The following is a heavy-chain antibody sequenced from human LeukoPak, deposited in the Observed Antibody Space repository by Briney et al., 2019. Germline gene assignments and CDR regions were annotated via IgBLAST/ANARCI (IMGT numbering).Heavy chain of an antibody. V-gene: IGHV4-59*08. CDR3: ARGGNYGDYDGYFDY. CDR2: IYYSGST. CDR1: GGSISSYY. D-gene: IGHD4-17*01. J-gene: IGHJ4*02. Sequence: PSETLSLTCSVSGGSISSYYWSWIRQPPGKGLEWIGYIYYSGSTNYNPSLRSRVTISVDTSKNQFSLKLSSVTAADTAVYYCARGGNYGDYDGYFDYWGQGTLVTVSS.